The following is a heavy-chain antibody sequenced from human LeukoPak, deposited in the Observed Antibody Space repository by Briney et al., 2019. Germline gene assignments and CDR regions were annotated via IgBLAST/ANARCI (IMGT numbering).Heavy chain of an antibody. CDR1: GYSFSNYW. CDR2: IYSGDFGT. Sequence: GESLKISCKGSGYSFSNYWIGWGGPVPRKGLEWMGIIYSGDFGTRYSPSFKGQVTISADKSISTAYLQWSSLKAADTAMYYCARQVWYEYYDIFFDYWGQGTLVTVSS. J-gene: IGHJ4*02. CDR3: ARQVWYEYYDIFFDY. D-gene: IGHD3-9*01. V-gene: IGHV5-51*01.